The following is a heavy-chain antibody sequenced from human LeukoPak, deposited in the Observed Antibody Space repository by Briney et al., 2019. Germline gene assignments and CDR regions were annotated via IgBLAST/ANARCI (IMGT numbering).Heavy chain of an antibody. CDR3: VRDSIFLEKPHYYGSGSPNLYFDY. CDR2: NNPSGGST. CDR1: GYTFTSYY. V-gene: IGHV1-46*01. Sequence: ASVKVSCKASGYTFTSYYMHWVRQAPGQGLEWMGINNPSGGSTSYAQKFQGRVTMTRDTSTSTVYMELSSLRSEDTAVYYCVRDSIFLEKPHYYGSGSPNLYFDYWGQGTLVTVSS. J-gene: IGHJ4*02. D-gene: IGHD3-10*01.